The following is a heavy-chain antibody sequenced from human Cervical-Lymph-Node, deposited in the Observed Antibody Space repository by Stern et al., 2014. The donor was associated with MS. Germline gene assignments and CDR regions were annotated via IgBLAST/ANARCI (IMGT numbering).Heavy chain of an antibody. CDR1: GYTFTDNY. Sequence: QVQLVQSGAEVKKPGASVKVSCKASGYTFTDNYLHWVRQAPGHGLEWMGWINPNSGGTHYAHKFQGRVTITRDTSISTAYMELSRLKSDDTALYYCARGRSTFDSWGQGTVVTVSS. D-gene: IGHD1-26*01. CDR2: INPNSGGT. CDR3: ARGRSTFDS. V-gene: IGHV1-2*02. J-gene: IGHJ4*02.